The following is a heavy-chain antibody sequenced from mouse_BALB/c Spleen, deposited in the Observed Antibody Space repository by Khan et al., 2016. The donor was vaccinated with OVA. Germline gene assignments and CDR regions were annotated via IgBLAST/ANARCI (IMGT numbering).Heavy chain of an antibody. CDR1: GFTFIDYG. J-gene: IGHJ3*01. CDR2: ISSVAYSI. CDR3: ARGGFAY. V-gene: IGHV5-15*02. Sequence: EVELVESGGGLVQPGGSRKLSCAASGFTFIDYGMAWVRQTPGKGPEWIAFISSVAYSIYYADTVTGRFTISRENAKNTLYLEMHSLRSDDTAMYYCARGGFAYWGQGTLVTVSA.